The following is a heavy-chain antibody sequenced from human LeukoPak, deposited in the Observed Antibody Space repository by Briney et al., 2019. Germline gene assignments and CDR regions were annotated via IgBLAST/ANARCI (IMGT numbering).Heavy chain of an antibody. D-gene: IGHD2-2*01. V-gene: IGHV3-53*01. Sequence: GGSLRLSCAASGFIVSDSYMGWVRQAPGKGLEWVSFIYTDGNTFYADSVKGRFTISRDNAKNSLYLQMNSLRAEDTAVYYCARANIVVVPAARLTYYYYGMDVWGQGTTVTVSS. CDR2: IYTDGNT. J-gene: IGHJ6*02. CDR3: ARANIVVVPAARLTYYYYGMDV. CDR1: GFIVSDSY.